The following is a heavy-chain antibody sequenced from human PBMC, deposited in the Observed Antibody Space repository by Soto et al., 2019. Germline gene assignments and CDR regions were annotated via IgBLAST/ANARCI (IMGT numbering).Heavy chain of an antibody. CDR2: ISWNSGSI. Sequence: EVQLVESGGGLVQPGRSLRLSCAASGFTFDDYAMHWVRQAPGKGLEWVSGISWNSGSIGYADSVKGRFTISRDNAKNSLYLQMNSLRAEDTALYYCAKDTHYGHSSSNFDYWGQGTLVTVSS. V-gene: IGHV3-9*01. J-gene: IGHJ4*02. D-gene: IGHD6-13*01. CDR3: AKDTHYGHSSSNFDY. CDR1: GFTFDDYA.